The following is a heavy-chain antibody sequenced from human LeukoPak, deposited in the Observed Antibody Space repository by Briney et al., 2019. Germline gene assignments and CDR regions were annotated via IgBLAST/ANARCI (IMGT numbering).Heavy chain of an antibody. CDR1: GGXISSYY. Sequence: SETLSLTCSVSGGXISSYYSNWIRQPPGKGLEWIGYIYYSGSPNYNPSLKSRLTTSTDTTKNQFSLKLTSVTAADTAVYYCARENSAGTLGYWGQGTLVTVSS. CDR3: ARENSAGTLGY. V-gene: IGHV4-59*01. CDR2: IYYSGSP. D-gene: IGHD6-13*01. J-gene: IGHJ4*02.